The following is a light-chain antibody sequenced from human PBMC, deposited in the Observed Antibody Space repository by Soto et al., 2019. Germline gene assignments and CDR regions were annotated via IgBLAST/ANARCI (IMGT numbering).Light chain of an antibody. J-gene: IGKJ1*01. CDR1: QSVSSY. CDR2: DAS. CDR3: QQYNNWPPWT. V-gene: IGKV3-11*01. Sequence: IVLTQSPATLSLSPGERATLSCRASQSVSSYLAWYQQKPGQAPRLLIYDASNRATGIPARFSGSGSGTDFTLTISSLQSEDFAVYYCQQYNNWPPWTFGQGTRWIS.